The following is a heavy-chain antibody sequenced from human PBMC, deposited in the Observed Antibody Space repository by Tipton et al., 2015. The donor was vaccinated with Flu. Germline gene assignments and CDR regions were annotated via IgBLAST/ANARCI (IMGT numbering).Heavy chain of an antibody. CDR2: INRDGIST. D-gene: IGHD1-26*01. CDR3: ARGEVGAMAFDI. V-gene: IGHV3-74*01. J-gene: IGHJ3*02. Sequence: GSLRLSCAASGFTFSSYWMHWVRQAPGKGLVWVSRINRDGISTSYADSVKGRFTISRDNAKNTLYLQMNSLRAEDTAVYYCARGEVGAMAFDIWGQGTVVTVSS. CDR1: GFTFSSYW.